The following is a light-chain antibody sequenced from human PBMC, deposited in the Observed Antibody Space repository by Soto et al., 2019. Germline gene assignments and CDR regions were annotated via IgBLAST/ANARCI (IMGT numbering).Light chain of an antibody. V-gene: IGKV3-11*01. Sequence: EVVLTQSPVTLSLSPGERATLSCRASQSFRGLLAWYQQKPGQAPRLLIYDAYNRATVIPPRFSGSGSGTDFTRTISSLQPEDSAVYYCQQRHMWPITFGQGTRLEMK. CDR1: QSFRGL. CDR2: DAY. CDR3: QQRHMWPIT. J-gene: IGKJ5*01.